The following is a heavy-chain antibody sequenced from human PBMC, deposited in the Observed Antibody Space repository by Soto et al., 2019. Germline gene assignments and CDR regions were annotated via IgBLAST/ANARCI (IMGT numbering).Heavy chain of an antibody. D-gene: IGHD6-13*01. CDR3: ARHDYGSSNWYPFDY. Sequence: SETLSLTCTVSGGSISRSTYYWGWIRQPPGKGLEWIGTVYYSGITYYNPSLKSRVTVSADTSKNQFSLKLTSVTAADTAVYYCARHDYGSSNWYPFDYWGQGTLVTVSS. CDR2: VYYSGIT. J-gene: IGHJ4*02. CDR1: GGSISRSTYY. V-gene: IGHV4-39*01.